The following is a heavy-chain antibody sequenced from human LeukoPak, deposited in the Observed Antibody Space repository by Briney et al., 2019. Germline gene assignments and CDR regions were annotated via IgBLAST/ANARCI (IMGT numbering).Heavy chain of an antibody. V-gene: IGHV3-30*04. CDR1: GFTFSSYA. CDR3: ARENDQTNGGIAAAGTSSGAFDI. Sequence: SGGSLRLSCAASGFTFSSYAMHRVRQAPGKGLEWVAVISYDGSNKYYADSVKGRFTISRDNSKNTLYLQMNSLRAEDTAVYYCARENDQTNGGIAAAGTSSGAFDIWGQGTMVTVSS. J-gene: IGHJ3*02. D-gene: IGHD6-13*01. CDR2: ISYDGSNK.